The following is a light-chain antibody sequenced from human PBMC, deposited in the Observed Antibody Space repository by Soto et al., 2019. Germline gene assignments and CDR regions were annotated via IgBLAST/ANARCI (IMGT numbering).Light chain of an antibody. J-gene: IGLJ2*01. Sequence: QSALTQPASVSGSPGQSITLSCSGTSSDVGGYNYVSWYQQHPGKAPKLMIYEVNNRPSGVSSRFSGSKSGNTASLTISGLQTEDEADYYCSSFTTSSTLVVFGGGTQLTVL. CDR2: EVN. V-gene: IGLV2-14*01. CDR1: SSDVGGYNY. CDR3: SSFTTSSTLVV.